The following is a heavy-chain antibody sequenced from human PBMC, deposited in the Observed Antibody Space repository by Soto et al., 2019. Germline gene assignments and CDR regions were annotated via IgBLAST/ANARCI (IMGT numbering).Heavy chain of an antibody. CDR1: GGSISSGGYY. J-gene: IGHJ4*02. Sequence: QVQLQESGPGLVKPSQTLSLTCTVSGGSISSGGYYWSWIRQHPGKGLEWIGYISYSGSTYYNPSPKSRGTISGDTSKHHFSLTPSSVTAAATAVYYCARSPEATVTAFDYWGQGTLVTVSS. CDR2: ISYSGST. V-gene: IGHV4-31*03. D-gene: IGHD4-17*01. CDR3: ARSPEATVTAFDY.